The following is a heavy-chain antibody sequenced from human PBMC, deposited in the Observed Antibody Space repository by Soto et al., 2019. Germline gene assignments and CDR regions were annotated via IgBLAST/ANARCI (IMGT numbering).Heavy chain of an antibody. V-gene: IGHV5-10-1*01. CDR3: ARQTAAGQPIARDRLDP. CDR1: GYSFTSYW. D-gene: IGHD6-13*01. J-gene: IGHJ5*02. Sequence: GESLKISCKGSGYSFTSYWISWVRQMPGKGLEWMGRIDPSDSYTNYSPSFQGHVTISADKSISTAYLQWSSLKASDTAMYYCARQTAAGQPIARDRLDPWGQGTLVTVSS. CDR2: IDPSDSYT.